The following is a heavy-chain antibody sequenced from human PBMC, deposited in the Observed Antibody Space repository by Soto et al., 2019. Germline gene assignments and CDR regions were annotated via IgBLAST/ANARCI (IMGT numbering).Heavy chain of an antibody. Sequence: EVQLVESGGGLVQPGGSLRLPCAASGFTFSGYWMSWVRQAPGKGLEWVANIKQDGSEKYYVDSVKGRFTISRDNAKNSLYLLMNSLRAEDTAVYYCAKNNRYCSSTNCFVFDYWGQGPLVTVSS. V-gene: IGHV3-7*01. CDR1: GFTFSGYW. CDR3: AKNNRYCSSTNCFVFDY. D-gene: IGHD2-2*01. J-gene: IGHJ4*02. CDR2: IKQDGSEK.